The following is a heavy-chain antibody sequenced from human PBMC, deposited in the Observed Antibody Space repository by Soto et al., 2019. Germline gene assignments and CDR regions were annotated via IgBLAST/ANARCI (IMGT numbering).Heavy chain of an antibody. J-gene: IGHJ5*02. V-gene: IGHV3-33*01. CDR3: ARERVMGFWQLGVGNWFDP. CDR2: IWYDGSNK. Sequence: QVQLVESGGGVVQPGRSLRLSCAASGFTFSSYGMHWVRQAPGKGLEWVAVIWYDGSNKYYADSVKGGFTISRDNSKNTLYLQMNRLRAEDTAVYYCARERVMGFWQLGVGNWFDPWGQGTLVTVSS. D-gene: IGHD6-13*01. CDR1: GFTFSSYG.